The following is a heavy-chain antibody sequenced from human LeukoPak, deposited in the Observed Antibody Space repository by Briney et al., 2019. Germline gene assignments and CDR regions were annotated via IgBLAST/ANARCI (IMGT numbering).Heavy chain of an antibody. V-gene: IGHV3-23*01. CDR3: AKDRKIGLLWFGESSGSWFDP. Sequence: GGSLRLSCAASGFTFSSYAMSWVRQAPGKGLEWVSAISGSGGSTYYADSVKGRFTISRDNSKNTLYLQMNSLRAEDTAVYYCAKDRKIGLLWFGESSGSWFDPWDQGTLVTVSS. D-gene: IGHD3-10*01. CDR1: GFTFSSYA. J-gene: IGHJ5*02. CDR2: ISGSGGST.